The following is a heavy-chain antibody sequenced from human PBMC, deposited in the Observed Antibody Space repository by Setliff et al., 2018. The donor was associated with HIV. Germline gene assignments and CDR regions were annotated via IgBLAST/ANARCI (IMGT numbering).Heavy chain of an antibody. J-gene: IGHJ4*02. CDR3: ARDDGRDGYSDFDY. D-gene: IGHD4-4*01. CDR2: INTNTGNP. Sequence: ASVKVSCKASGYTFTSYAMNWVRQAPGQGLEWMGWINTNTGNPTYAQGFTGRFVFSLDTSVSTAYLQTSSLKAEDTAVYYCARDDGRDGYSDFDYWGQGTLVTVSS. V-gene: IGHV7-4-1*02. CDR1: GYTFTSYA.